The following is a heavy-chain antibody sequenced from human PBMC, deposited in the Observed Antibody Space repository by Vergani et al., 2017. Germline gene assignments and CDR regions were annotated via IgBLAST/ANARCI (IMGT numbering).Heavy chain of an antibody. D-gene: IGHD3-3*02. J-gene: IGHJ6*03. Sequence: QVQLQESCPGLVKPSETLSLTCTISGGPISSYYWSWIRQPPGKGLEWIGYIYYSGSTNYNPSLKSRVPISVDTSKNQFSLKLSSVTAADTAVDYCARQGTLAATRTGPYYYMDVWGKGTTVTVSS. V-gene: IGHV4-59*01. CDR2: IYYSGST. CDR3: ARQGTLAATRTGPYYYMDV. CDR1: GGPISSYY.